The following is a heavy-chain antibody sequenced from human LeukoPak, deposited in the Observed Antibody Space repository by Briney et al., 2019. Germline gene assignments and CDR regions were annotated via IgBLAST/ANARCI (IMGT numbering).Heavy chain of an antibody. CDR2: IWYDGSNK. Sequence: GGSLRLSCAASGFTFSSYAMHWVRQAPGKGLEWVAVIWYDGSNKYYADSVMGRFTISRDNSKNTLYLQMNSLRAEDTAVYHCARDSIAAAGSDYWGQGTLVTVSS. V-gene: IGHV3-33*08. CDR3: ARDSIAAAGSDY. D-gene: IGHD6-13*01. CDR1: GFTFSSYA. J-gene: IGHJ4*02.